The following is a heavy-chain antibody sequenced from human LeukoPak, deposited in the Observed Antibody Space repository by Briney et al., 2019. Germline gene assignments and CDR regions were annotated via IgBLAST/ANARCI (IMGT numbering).Heavy chain of an antibody. CDR1: GGSTSTSCYF. Sequence: SETLSLTCTVSGGSTSTSCYFWSWIRQPAGKGLEWIGRIYSSGSTNYNPSLNSRATMSVDTSKDQFSLKLSSVTAADTAVYYCAREYFWSGYSVDGWGKGTTVTVSS. CDR2: IYSSGST. CDR3: AREYFWSGYSVDG. J-gene: IGHJ6*04. D-gene: IGHD3-3*01. V-gene: IGHV4-61*02.